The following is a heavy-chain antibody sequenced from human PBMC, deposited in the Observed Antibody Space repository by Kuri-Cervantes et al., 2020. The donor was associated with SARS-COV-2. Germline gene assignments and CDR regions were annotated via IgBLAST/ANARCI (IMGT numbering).Heavy chain of an antibody. CDR2: IYYNGIT. CDR1: GGSIRSGAYY. Sequence: LRLSCSASGGSIRSGAYYCHWIRHRPGKGLEWIGNIYYNGITYYNPSLKSRITISVDTSKNQFSLKLSSVTAADTAVYYCATDKPSYGGNGYLELWGQGTLVTVSS. V-gene: IGHV4-31*03. J-gene: IGHJ1*01. D-gene: IGHD4-23*01. CDR3: ATDKPSYGGNGYLEL.